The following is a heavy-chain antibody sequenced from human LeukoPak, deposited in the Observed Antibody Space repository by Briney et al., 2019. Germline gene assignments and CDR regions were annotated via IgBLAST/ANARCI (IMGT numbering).Heavy chain of an antibody. CDR2: ISYDGSNK. Sequence: GRSLRLSCAASGFTFSSYGMHWVRQAPGKGLEWVAVISYDGSNKYYADSVKGRFTISRDNSKNTLYLQMNSLRAEDTAVYYCATHPWSWGQGTLVTVSS. V-gene: IGHV3-30*03. J-gene: IGHJ4*02. CDR1: GFTFSSYG. D-gene: IGHD3-3*01. CDR3: ATHPWS.